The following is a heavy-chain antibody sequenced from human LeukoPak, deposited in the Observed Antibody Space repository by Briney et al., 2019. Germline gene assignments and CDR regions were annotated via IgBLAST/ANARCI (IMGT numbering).Heavy chain of an antibody. CDR3: ARDDRSGSYYFDY. J-gene: IGHJ4*02. D-gene: IGHD3-22*01. V-gene: IGHV3-48*03. Sequence: GGSLRLSCAASGFSFSNYGMNWVRQAPGKGLEWVSYISTSGSVIYYADSVKGRFTISRDNAKNSLDLQMNSLGAEDTAIYYCARDDRSGSYYFDYWGQGTLVTVSS. CDR1: GFSFSNYG. CDR2: ISTSGSVI.